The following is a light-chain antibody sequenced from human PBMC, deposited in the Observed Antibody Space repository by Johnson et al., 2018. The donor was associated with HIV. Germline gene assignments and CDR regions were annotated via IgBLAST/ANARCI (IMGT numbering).Light chain of an antibody. V-gene: IGLV1-51*01. CDR3: GSWDSSLSAYV. CDR2: DNN. Sequence: QSLLTQPPSVSAAPGQKVTISCSGSSSNIGNNYVSWYQQLPGTAPKLLIYDNNRRPSGIPDRFSGSKSGTSGTLGITGLQTGDEADYYCGSWDSSLSAYVVGTGTKVTVL. J-gene: IGLJ1*01. CDR1: SSNIGNNY.